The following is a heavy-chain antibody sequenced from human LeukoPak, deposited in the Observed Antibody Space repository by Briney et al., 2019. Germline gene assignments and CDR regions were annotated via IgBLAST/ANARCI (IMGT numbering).Heavy chain of an antibody. CDR2: MNPNSGNT. D-gene: IGHD1-26*01. CDR1: GYTFSSYD. V-gene: IGHV1-8*01. Sequence: GASVNPSCTASGYTFSSYDINWVRQATGQRLEWRGWMNPNSGNTGYAQKFQGRVTMTRNTSISTAYMELSSLRSEDTAVYYCARSKRAYPNWFDPWGQGTLVTVSS. J-gene: IGHJ5*02. CDR3: ARSKRAYPNWFDP.